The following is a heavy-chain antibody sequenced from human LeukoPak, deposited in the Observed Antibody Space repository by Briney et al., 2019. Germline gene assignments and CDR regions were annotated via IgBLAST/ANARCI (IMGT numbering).Heavy chain of an antibody. J-gene: IGHJ4*02. V-gene: IGHV3-23*01. CDR3: AKDKTSGTYFDY. D-gene: IGHD5-12*01. CDR1: GFTFSNYD. Sequence: GGALRLSCAASGFTFSNYDMSWVRQAPGKGLEWVSAVSGSGGSTYYADSVKGRFTVSRDNSKNTLYLQMNSLRAEDTAVYHCAKDKTSGTYFDYWGQGAPVTVSS. CDR2: VSGSGGST.